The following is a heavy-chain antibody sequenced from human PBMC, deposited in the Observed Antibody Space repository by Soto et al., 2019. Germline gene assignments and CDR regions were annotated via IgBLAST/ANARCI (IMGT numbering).Heavy chain of an antibody. D-gene: IGHD3-22*01. J-gene: IGHJ4*02. CDR2: IIPIFGTA. CDR1: GGTFSSYA. V-gene: IGHV1-69*01. Sequence: QVQLVQSGAEVKKPGSSVKVSCKASGGTFSSYAISWVRQAPGQGLEWMGGIIPIFGTANYAQKFQGRVTITADESTSTAYMELSSLRSEDTAVYYCARGAPYYYDSSGLCDYWGQGTLVTVSS. CDR3: ARGAPYYYDSSGLCDY.